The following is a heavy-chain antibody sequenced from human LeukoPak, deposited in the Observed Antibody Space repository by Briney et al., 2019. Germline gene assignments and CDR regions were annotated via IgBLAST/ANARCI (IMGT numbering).Heavy chain of an antibody. CDR2: IIPIFGTA. Sequence: SVKVSCKASGGTFSSYAISWVRQAPGQGLEWMGGIIPIFGTANYAQKFQGRVTITTDESTSTAYMELSSLRSEDTAVYYCATSRGNYYDSSGYYIDYWGQGTLVTVSS. J-gene: IGHJ4*02. CDR1: GGTFSSYA. D-gene: IGHD3-22*01. V-gene: IGHV1-69*05. CDR3: ATSRGNYYDSSGYYIDY.